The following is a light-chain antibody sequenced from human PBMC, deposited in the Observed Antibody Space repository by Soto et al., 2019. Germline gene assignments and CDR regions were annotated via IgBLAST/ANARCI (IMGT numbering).Light chain of an antibody. J-gene: IGKJ1*01. CDR2: GVS. CDR1: QSVSSS. V-gene: IGKV3-15*01. CDR3: QQSYSSRT. Sequence: EIVMTQSPATLSVSPGERATLSCRASQSVSSSLAWYQQKPGQAPRLLIYGVSTRATGVPARFSGSGSGTEFNLTISSLQPEDYATYYCQQSYSSRTFGQGTTVEIK.